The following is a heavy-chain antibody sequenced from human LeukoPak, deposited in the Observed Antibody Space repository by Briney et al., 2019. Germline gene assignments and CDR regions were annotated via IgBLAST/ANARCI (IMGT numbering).Heavy chain of an antibody. CDR2: ISSSSSYI. V-gene: IGHV3-21*01. J-gene: IGHJ4*02. D-gene: IGHD2-2*01. CDR1: GFNFRNYG. CDR3: ARARRLLGYCSSTSCPPSY. Sequence: GGSLRLSCAASGFNFRNYGMHWVRQAPGKGLEWVSSISSSSSYIYYADSVKGRFTISRDNAKNSLYLQMNSLRAEDTAVYYCARARRLLGYCSSTSCPPSYWGQGTLVTVSS.